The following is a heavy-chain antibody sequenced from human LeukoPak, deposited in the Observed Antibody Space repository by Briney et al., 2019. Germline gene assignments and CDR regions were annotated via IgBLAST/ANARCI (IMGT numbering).Heavy chain of an antibody. D-gene: IGHD3-3*01. Sequence: GGSLRLSCAASGFTFSSYWMHWVRQAPGKGLVWVSSIKTDENSTIYADSVKGRFTISRDNAKNTLYLQMNSLRAEDTAIYYCAKDGRFLEWLPPYFDYWGQGTLVTVSS. V-gene: IGHV3-74*01. CDR2: IKTDENST. CDR1: GFTFSSYW. CDR3: AKDGRFLEWLPPYFDY. J-gene: IGHJ4*02.